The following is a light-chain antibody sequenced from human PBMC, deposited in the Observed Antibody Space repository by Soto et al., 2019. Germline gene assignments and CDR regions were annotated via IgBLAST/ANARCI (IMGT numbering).Light chain of an antibody. CDR1: TSDVGGYNY. CDR3: TSFTSGSNVV. Sequence: QSVLTQPASVSGSPGQPITISCTGTTSDVGGYNYVSWYQQHPGKAPKLMIYDVSHRPSGVSNRFSGSKTGNTASLTISGHQAEDEADYYCTSFTSGSNVVFGGGTQLTVL. V-gene: IGLV2-14*01. CDR2: DVS. J-gene: IGLJ2*01.